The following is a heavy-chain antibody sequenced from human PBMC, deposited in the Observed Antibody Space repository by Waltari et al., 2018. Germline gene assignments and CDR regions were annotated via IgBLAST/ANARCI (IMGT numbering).Heavy chain of an antibody. V-gene: IGHV1-69-2*01. CDR1: GYTFTDYY. J-gene: IGHJ4*02. CDR2: VVPADGET. Sequence: VQLVQSGAEVKKPGATVKISCKVSGYTFTDYYMHWVQQAPGKGLEWMGFVVPADGETLYAEKFQGRVTLTADRSTDTAYMELSSLRSDDTAVYYCATGGEGVVVPAAMLIYWGQGTLVTVSS. D-gene: IGHD2-2*01. CDR3: ATGGEGVVVPAAMLIY.